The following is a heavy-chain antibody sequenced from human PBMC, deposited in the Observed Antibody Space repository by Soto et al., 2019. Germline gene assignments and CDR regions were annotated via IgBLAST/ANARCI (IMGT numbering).Heavy chain of an antibody. V-gene: IGHV4-34*01. Sequence: PSETLSLTCAVYGGSFSDYYWTWIRQLPGKGLEWIGEINHTGSTNYNPSLKSRVTISVDTSKNQFSLKLSSVTAADTAVYYCARGGATEYPLGGYYYYMDVWGKGTTVTVSS. CDR1: GGSFSDYY. CDR2: INHTGST. J-gene: IGHJ6*03. D-gene: IGHD5-12*01. CDR3: ARGGATEYPLGGYYYYMDV.